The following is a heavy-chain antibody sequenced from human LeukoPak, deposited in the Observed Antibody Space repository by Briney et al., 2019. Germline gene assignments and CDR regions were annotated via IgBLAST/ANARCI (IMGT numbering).Heavy chain of an antibody. CDR2: IYTSGST. V-gene: IGHV4-4*07. D-gene: IGHD2-15*01. CDR1: GGSISSYY. J-gene: IGHJ4*02. Sequence: SETLSLTCTVSGGSISSYYWSWIRRPAGKGLEWIGRIYTSGSTNYNPSLKSRVTMSVDTSKNQFSLKLSSVTAADTAVYYCARDLSYCSGGSCYSGFDYWGQGTLVTVSS. CDR3: ARDLSYCSGGSCYSGFDY.